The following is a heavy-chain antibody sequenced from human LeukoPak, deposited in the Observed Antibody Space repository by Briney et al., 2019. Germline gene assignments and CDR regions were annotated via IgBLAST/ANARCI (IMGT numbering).Heavy chain of an antibody. CDR3: ARSGYSYGPDY. CDR1: GGSISSGGNS. CDR2: IYHSGSP. Sequence: PSEPLSLTCALSGGSISSGGNSWRWIRQPPGKGLEWIGYIYHSGSPHYHPSLKSRVTISVDRSKTQFSLKLSSVTAADTAVYYCARSGYSYGPDYWGQGTLVTVSS. D-gene: IGHD5-18*01. V-gene: IGHV4-30-2*01. J-gene: IGHJ4*02.